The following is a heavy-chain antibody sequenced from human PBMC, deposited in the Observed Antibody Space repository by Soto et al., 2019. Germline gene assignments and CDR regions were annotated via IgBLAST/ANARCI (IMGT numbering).Heavy chain of an antibody. CDR2: INHSGST. D-gene: IGHD6-13*01. Sequence: PSETLSLTCAVYGGSFSGYYWSWIRQPPGKGLEWIGEINHSGSTNYNPSLKSRVTISEDTSKNQISLKLSSVTAADTAVYYCARGGQLNWFDPWGQGTLVTVSS. V-gene: IGHV4-34*01. J-gene: IGHJ5*02. CDR3: ARGGQLNWFDP. CDR1: GGSFSGYY.